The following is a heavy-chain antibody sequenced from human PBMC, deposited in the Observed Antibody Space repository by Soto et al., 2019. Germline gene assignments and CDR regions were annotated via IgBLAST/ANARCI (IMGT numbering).Heavy chain of an antibody. CDR1: GGTFSRYA. Sequence: QVQLVQSGAEVKKPGSSVKVSCKASGGTFSRYAISWVRQAPGQVLEWMGGIIPIFGTANYAQKFQGRVTITADKSTSTAYMELRSLRSEDTAVYYCAREGYCSSATCPGYIWGQGTMVTVSS. CDR3: AREGYCSSATCPGYI. D-gene: IGHD2-2*01. V-gene: IGHV1-69*06. J-gene: IGHJ3*02. CDR2: IIPIFGTA.